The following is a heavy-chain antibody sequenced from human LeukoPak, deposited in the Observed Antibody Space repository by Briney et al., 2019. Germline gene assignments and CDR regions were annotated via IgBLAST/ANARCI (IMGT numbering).Heavy chain of an antibody. Sequence: GGSLRLSCAASGFTVSSNYMSWVRQAPGQGLEWGSVIYSGGSTYYADSVKGRFTISRDKSKNTLYLQMNSLRAEDTAVYYCARDIYSSRGPHYYYYYMDVWGKGTTVTVSS. J-gene: IGHJ6*03. CDR2: IYSGGST. CDR3: ARDIYSSRGPHYYYYYMDV. V-gene: IGHV3-53*01. CDR1: GFTVSSNY. D-gene: IGHD4-11*01.